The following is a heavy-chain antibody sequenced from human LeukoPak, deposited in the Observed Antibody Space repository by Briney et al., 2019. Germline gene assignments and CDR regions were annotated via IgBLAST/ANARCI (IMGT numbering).Heavy chain of an antibody. CDR3: ARDRGGQGPDFDY. CDR1: GFTFSSYA. J-gene: IGHJ4*02. D-gene: IGHD1-14*01. V-gene: IGHV3-30*04. CDR2: ISYDGSNK. Sequence: PGGSLRLSCAASGFTFSSYAMHWVRQAPGKGLEWVAVISYDGSNKYYADSVKGRFTISRDNSKNTLYLQMNSLRAEDTAVYYCARDRGGQGPDFDYWGQGTLVTVSS.